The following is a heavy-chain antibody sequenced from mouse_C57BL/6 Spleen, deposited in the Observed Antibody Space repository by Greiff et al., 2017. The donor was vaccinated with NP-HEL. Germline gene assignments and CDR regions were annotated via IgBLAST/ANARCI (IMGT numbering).Heavy chain of an antibody. Sequence: EVKLQESGPELVKPGASVKMSCKASGYTFTDYNMHWVKQSHGKSLEWIGYINPNNGGTSYNQKFKGKATLTVNKSSSTAYMERRRLTSEDSAVYYCARAGNYGEDYWGQGTTLTVSS. CDR1: GYTFTDYN. V-gene: IGHV1-22*01. D-gene: IGHD1-1*01. CDR3: ARAGNYGEDY. J-gene: IGHJ2*01. CDR2: INPNNGGT.